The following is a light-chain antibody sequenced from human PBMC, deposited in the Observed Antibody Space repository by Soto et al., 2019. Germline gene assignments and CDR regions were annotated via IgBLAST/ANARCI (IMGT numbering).Light chain of an antibody. Sequence: QSVLTQPASVSGSPGQSITISCSGTTSDVGGYNLVSWYQQHTAKAPKLLIYEGTQRPSGVSSRFSGSKSGNTASLTISGLRAEDEADYYCCSYASSSSYVLGTGTKV. CDR1: TSDVGGYNL. CDR2: EGT. J-gene: IGLJ1*01. V-gene: IGLV2-23*01. CDR3: CSYASSSSYV.